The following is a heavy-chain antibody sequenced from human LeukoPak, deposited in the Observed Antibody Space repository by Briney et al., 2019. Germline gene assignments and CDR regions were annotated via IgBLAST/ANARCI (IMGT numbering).Heavy chain of an antibody. D-gene: IGHD3-3*01. CDR2: IKSKNDGGTA. CDR1: GFTFSNAW. J-gene: IGHJ4*02. V-gene: IGHV3-15*01. Sequence: GGSLRLSCAASGFTFSNAWMSWVRQAPGNGLEWVGRIKSKNDGGTADYAAPVKGRFTISRDDSKNTLYLEMYSLKTEDTAMYYCLYFWSGSSLVDYWGQGTLVTVSS. CDR3: LYFWSGSSLVDY.